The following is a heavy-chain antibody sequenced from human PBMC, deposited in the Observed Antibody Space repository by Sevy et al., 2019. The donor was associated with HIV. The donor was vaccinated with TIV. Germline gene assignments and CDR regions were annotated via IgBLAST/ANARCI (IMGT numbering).Heavy chain of an antibody. Sequence: ASVKVSCTASGYTFTDYYIHWVRQAPGQGLECMGIINPNGGGTNYAQSFQGRVTMTRDTSTSTVYMELSSLRSEDSAAYYCARVDSCGGDCYYFDYWGQGTLVTVSS. V-gene: IGHV1-46*01. D-gene: IGHD2-21*02. CDR3: ARVDSCGGDCYYFDY. J-gene: IGHJ4*02. CDR2: INPNGGGT. CDR1: GYTFTDYY.